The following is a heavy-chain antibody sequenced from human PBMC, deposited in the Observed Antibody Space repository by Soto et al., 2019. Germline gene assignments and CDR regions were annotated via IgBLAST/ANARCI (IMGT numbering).Heavy chain of an antibody. J-gene: IGHJ6*03. D-gene: IGHD6-13*01. CDR1: GGSISSYY. CDR2: IYYSGST. CDR3: ARENSSSWKNYYYYYYMDV. V-gene: IGHV4-59*01. Sequence: PSETLSLTCTVSGGSISSYYWSWIRQPPGKGLGWIGYIYYSGSTNYNPSLKSRVTISVDTSKNQFSLKLSSVTAADTAVYYCARENSSSWKNYYYYYYMDVWGKGTTVTVSS.